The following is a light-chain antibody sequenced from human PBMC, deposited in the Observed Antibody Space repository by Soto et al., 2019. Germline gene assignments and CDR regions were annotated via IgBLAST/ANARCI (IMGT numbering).Light chain of an antibody. V-gene: IGLV2-11*01. CDR1: SSDVAAYNY. CDR2: DVS. Sequence: QSALTQPRSVSGSPGQSVTISCTGTSSDVAAYNYVSWYQQHPGKAPKLLICDVSRRPSGVPDRFSGSKSGNTASLTISGLQAEDEADYYCSSYGGSNNVVFGGGTKLTVL. J-gene: IGLJ2*01. CDR3: SSYGGSNNVV.